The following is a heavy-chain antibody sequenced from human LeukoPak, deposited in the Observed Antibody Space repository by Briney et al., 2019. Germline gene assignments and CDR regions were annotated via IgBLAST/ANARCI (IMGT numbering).Heavy chain of an antibody. CDR2: INPSGGST. D-gene: IGHD4-11*01. V-gene: IGHV1-46*01. CDR1: GYTFTSYY. J-gene: IGHJ5*02. CDR3: ARAQLNDYSNYVRWFDP. Sequence: ASVKVSCKASGYTFTSYYMHWVRQAPGQGLEWMGTINPSGGSTSYAQKFQGRVTMTRDTSTSTVYMELSSLGSEDTAVYYCARAQLNDYSNYVRWFDPWGQGTLVTVSS.